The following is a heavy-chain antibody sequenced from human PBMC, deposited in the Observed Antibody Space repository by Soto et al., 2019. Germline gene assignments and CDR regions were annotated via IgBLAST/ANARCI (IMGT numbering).Heavy chain of an antibody. V-gene: IGHV3-30*18. CDR3: AKVGDCSSTSCSTYYYYMDV. CDR1: GFTLSSYG. Sequence: QVQLVESGGGVVQPGRSLRLSCAASGFTLSSYGMHWVRQAPGKGLEWVAVISYDGSNKYYADSVKGRFTISRDNSKNTLYLQMNSLRAEDTAVYYCAKVGDCSSTSCSTYYYYMDVWGKGTTVTVSS. J-gene: IGHJ6*03. D-gene: IGHD2-2*01. CDR2: ISYDGSNK.